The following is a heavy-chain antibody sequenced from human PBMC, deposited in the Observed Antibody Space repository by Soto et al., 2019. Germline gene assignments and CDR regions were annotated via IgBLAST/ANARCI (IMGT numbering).Heavy chain of an antibody. J-gene: IGHJ6*02. D-gene: IGHD1-26*01. CDR2: IIPIFGTA. CDR1: GGTFSSYA. Sequence: VKVSCKASGGTFSSYAISWVRQAPGQGLEWMGGIIPIFGTANYAQKFQGRVTITADESTSTAYMELSSLRSEDTAVYYCARSIVGATRYYGMDVWGQGTTVTVSS. CDR3: ARSIVGATRYYGMDV. V-gene: IGHV1-69*13.